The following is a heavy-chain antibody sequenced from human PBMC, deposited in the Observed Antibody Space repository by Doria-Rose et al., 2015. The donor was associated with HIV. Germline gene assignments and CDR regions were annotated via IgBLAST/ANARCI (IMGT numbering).Heavy chain of an antibody. V-gene: IGHV4-59*01. Sequence: QVQLVQSGPGLVEPSETLSLTCSVSGGSISHYYWSWIRQPPGKGLEYIGDVFYTGSTNYSPSLKSRVSISIDTSKNKFSLRLSSVTAADTAVYYCARVLSGTYDYWGQGTLVTVSS. CDR2: VFYTGST. CDR3: ARVLSGTYDY. CDR1: GGSISHYY. J-gene: IGHJ4*02. D-gene: IGHD1-26*01.